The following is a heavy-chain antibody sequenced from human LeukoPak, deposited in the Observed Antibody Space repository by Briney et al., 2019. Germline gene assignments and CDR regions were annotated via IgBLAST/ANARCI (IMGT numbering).Heavy chain of an antibody. Sequence: SETLSLTCAVYGGSFSGYYWSWIRQPPGKGLEWIGEINHSGSTNYNPSLSSRLTISVDTSKNQFSLKLNSVTAADTAVYFCARRGFYDHWGRGILVTVSS. D-gene: IGHD3-3*01. CDR1: GGSFSGYY. J-gene: IGHJ4*02. CDR3: ARRGFYDH. CDR2: INHSGST. V-gene: IGHV4-34*01.